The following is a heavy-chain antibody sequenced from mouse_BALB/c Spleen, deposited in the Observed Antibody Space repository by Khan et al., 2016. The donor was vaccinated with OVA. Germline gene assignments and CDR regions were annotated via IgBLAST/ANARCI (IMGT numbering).Heavy chain of an antibody. D-gene: IGHD2-4*01. CDR2: ISYSGNT. J-gene: IGHJ3*01. Sequence: VQLKESGPGLVKPSQSLSLTCTVTGYSITSEFAWNWIRQFPGNKLEWMGYISYSGNTRYNPSLKSLISITRDTSRNQFFLQLNSVTTEDTAKYYCARKDYYDYDPFPYGGQGTLVTVSA. CDR1: GYSITSEFA. V-gene: IGHV3-2*02. CDR3: ARKDYYDYDPFPY.